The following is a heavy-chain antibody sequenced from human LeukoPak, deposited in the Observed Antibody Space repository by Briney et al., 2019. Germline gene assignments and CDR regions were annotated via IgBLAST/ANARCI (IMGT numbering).Heavy chain of an antibody. CDR3: ARDPAPEWLAYYFDY. CDR2: TSYEGSNK. J-gene: IGHJ4*02. CDR1: GFSFSSYG. V-gene: IGHV3-30*03. D-gene: IGHD6-19*01. Sequence: GGSLRLSCAASGFSFSSYGVHWVRQAPGKGLEWVALTSYEGSNKYYADSVKGRFTISRDNYKNTLYLQMTGLRAEDTTVYYCARDPAPEWLAYYFDYWGQGTLVTVSS.